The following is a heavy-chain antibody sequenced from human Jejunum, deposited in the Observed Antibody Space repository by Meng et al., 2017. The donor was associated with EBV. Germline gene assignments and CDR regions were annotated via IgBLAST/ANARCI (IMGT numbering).Heavy chain of an antibody. CDR3: ARDQNGSYFAY. CDR1: GGSVSSGGYY. CDR2: IYNSEST. V-gene: IGHV4-61*08. Sequence: QGKRQGSGPGLVKPSETLSLTCTVSGGSVSSGGYYWSWIRQPPGKGLEWIGYIYNSESTNYKSSLKSRVTISADTSKNQFSLRLSSVTAADTAVYYCARDQNGSYFAYWGQGTLVTVSS. D-gene: IGHD1-26*01. J-gene: IGHJ4*02.